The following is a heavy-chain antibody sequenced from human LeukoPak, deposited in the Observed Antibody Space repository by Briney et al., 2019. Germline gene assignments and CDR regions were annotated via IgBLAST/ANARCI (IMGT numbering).Heavy chain of an antibody. CDR1: GFTFSNYG. V-gene: IGHV3-30*18. CDR2: ISYDGVNK. J-gene: IGHJ6*02. CDR3: AKLRELVTYYYYYGLGV. D-gene: IGHD1-1*01. Sequence: SGKSLRLSCAASGFTFSNYGMHWVRRAPGKGLEWVALISYDGVNKYYADSVKGRFTISRDNSKNTLYLRMNSLRVEDTALYYCAKLRELVTYYYYYGLGVWGQGTTVTVSS.